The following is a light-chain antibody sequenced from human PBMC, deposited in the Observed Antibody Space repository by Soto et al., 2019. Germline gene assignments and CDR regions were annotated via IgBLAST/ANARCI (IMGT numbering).Light chain of an antibody. Sequence: DIQMTQSPSTLSGSVGDRVTITCRASQSISSYLNWYQQKPGKAPKLLIYAASSLQSGVPSRFSGSGSGTDFTLTISSLQPEDFATYYCQQSYSTPWTFGQG. CDR1: QSISSY. V-gene: IGKV1-39*01. CDR2: AAS. J-gene: IGKJ1*01. CDR3: QQSYSTPWT.